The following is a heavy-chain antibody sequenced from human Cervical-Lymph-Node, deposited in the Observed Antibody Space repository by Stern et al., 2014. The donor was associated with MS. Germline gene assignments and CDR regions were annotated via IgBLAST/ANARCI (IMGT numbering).Heavy chain of an antibody. V-gene: IGHV4-39*02. J-gene: IGHJ4*02. Sequence: QLQLQESGPGLVRPSETLSLTCAVSGGSSRSATYYWGWIRQPPGKGLEWIGSVFYSGSTYYSPSLTSRLTVSVDTSKTTFSLKLTSVTAADTAVYYCASHLRGGNSQFDFWGQGILVTVSS. CDR1: GGSSRSATYY. CDR2: VFYSGST. CDR3: ASHLRGGNSQFDF. D-gene: IGHD4-23*01.